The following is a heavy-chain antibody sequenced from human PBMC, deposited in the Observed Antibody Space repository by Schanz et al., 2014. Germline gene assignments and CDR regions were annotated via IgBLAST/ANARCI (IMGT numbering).Heavy chain of an antibody. Sequence: VQLVESGGGVVQPGRSLRLSCAASGFTFSTHAMHWVRQAPGKGLEWVALVSSDGNNDYYTDSVKGRFTISRDNSKNTVHLQMNSLRPEDTAVYYCARGRVLASWGQGTLVTVSS. CDR1: GFTFSTHA. CDR2: VSSDGNND. D-gene: IGHD3-3*01. J-gene: IGHJ5*02. CDR3: ARGRVLAS. V-gene: IGHV3-30*03.